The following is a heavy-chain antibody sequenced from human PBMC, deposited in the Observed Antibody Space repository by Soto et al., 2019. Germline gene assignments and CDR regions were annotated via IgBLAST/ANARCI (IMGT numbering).Heavy chain of an antibody. D-gene: IGHD6-6*01. CDR2: INHSGST. J-gene: IGHJ4*02. CDR1: GGSFSGYY. Sequence: SETLSLTGAVYGGSFSGYYWSWIRQPPGKGLEWIGEINHSGSTNYNPSLKSRVTISVDTSKNQFSLKLSSVTAADTAVYYCARLIAARPNPFDYWGQGTLVTVS. V-gene: IGHV4-34*01. CDR3: ARLIAARPNPFDY.